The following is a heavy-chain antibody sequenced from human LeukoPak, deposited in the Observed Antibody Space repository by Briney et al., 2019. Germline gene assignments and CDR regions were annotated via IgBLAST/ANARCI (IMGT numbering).Heavy chain of an antibody. V-gene: IGHV3-23*01. J-gene: IGHJ4*02. Sequence: GASLRLSCAASGFTFSSYAMSWVRQAPGKGLEWVSAISGSGGSTYYADSVKGRFTISRDNSKNTLYLQMNSLRAEDTAVYYCATQGVRGVIDYFDYWGQGTQVTVSS. D-gene: IGHD3-10*01. CDR1: GFTFSSYA. CDR3: ATQGVRGVIDYFDY. CDR2: ISGSGGST.